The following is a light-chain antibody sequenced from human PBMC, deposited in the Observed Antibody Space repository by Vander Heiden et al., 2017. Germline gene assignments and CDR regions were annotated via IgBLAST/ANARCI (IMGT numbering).Light chain of an antibody. CDR1: QSPLHSNRYNS. V-gene: IGKV2-28*01. CDR2: LGS. CDR3: MQSLQAPPIT. J-gene: IGKJ5*01. Sequence: DIVMTQSPLSLPVTPGEPASISCRSSQSPLHSNRYNSWDWYLQTPGQSPQLLISLGSNRASGVPDRFSGSGSGTDFTLKISRVEAEDVGIYYCMQSLQAPPITFGQGTRLEIK.